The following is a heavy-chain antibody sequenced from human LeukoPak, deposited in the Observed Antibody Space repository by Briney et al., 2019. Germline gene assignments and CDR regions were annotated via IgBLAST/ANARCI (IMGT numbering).Heavy chain of an antibody. V-gene: IGHV3-7*01. CDR1: GFTFSNYY. CDR2: IKEDGSED. CDR3: ARDADGYED. J-gene: IGHJ4*02. D-gene: IGHD5-24*01. Sequence: GSLRLSCAASGFTFSNYYMSWVRQAPGKGLEWVANIKEDGSEDYYADSVKGRFAISKDNAKNSLYLQMNNLRAEDTAMYYCARDADGYEDWGQGTLVIVSS.